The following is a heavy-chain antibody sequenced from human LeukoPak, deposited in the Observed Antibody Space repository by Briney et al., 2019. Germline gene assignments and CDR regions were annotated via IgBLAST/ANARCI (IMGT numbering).Heavy chain of an antibody. V-gene: IGHV1-46*01. CDR1: GYTFTSYY. CDR2: INPSGGST. J-gene: IGHJ4*02. CDR3: ARDSVDTAMVIAELFY. Sequence: ASVKVSCKASGYTFTSYYMHWVRQAPGQGLEWMGIINPSGGSTSYAQKFQGRVTMTRDTSTSTVYMELSRLRSEDTAVYYCARDSVDTAMVIAELFYWGQGTLVTVSS. D-gene: IGHD5-18*01.